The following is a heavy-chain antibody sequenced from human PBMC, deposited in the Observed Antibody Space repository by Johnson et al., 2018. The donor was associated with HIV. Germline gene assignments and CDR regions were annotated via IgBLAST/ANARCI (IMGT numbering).Heavy chain of an antibody. V-gene: IGHV3-30-3*01. J-gene: IGHJ3*02. CDR1: GFTFSSYA. CDR2: ISYDGSNK. D-gene: IGHD5-12*01. Sequence: QVHLVESGGGLVQPGGSLRLSCAASGFTFSSYAMHWVRQAPGKGLEWVAVISYDGSNKYYADSVKGRYTISRDISTNTVYLQMNILGPGDTAVYYCAREDVSSGYAGTFDIWGQGTLVTVSS. CDR3: AREDVSSGYAGTFDI.